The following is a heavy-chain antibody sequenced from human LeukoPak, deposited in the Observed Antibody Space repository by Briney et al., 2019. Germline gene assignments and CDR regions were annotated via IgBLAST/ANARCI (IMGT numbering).Heavy chain of an antibody. D-gene: IGHD3-10*01. J-gene: IGHJ4*02. Sequence: SGTLSLTCAVSGGSISSGHWWSWVRQSPGKGLEWIGEIYHSGTTNYNPSLKSRVTMSVDTSKNQFSLKLSSVTAADTAVYYCARVNYGSGSYHYYFDYWGQGTLVTVSS. V-gene: IGHV4-4*02. CDR3: ARVNYGSGSYHYYFDY. CDR2: IYHSGTT. CDR1: GGSISSGHW.